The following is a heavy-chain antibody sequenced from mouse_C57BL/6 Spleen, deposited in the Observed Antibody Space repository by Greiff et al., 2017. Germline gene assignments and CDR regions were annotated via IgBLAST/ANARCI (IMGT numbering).Heavy chain of an antibody. Sequence: QVQLQQSGAELVRPGTSVKVSCKASGYAFTNYLIDWVKQRPGQGLEWIGVINPGSGGTDYNEKFKGKATLTADKSSSTAYMQLSSLTSEDSAVYFCARSGTGIWMDDWGQGTSVTVSS. D-gene: IGHD4-1*01. V-gene: IGHV1-54*01. CDR1: GYAFTNYL. CDR2: INPGSGGT. J-gene: IGHJ4*01. CDR3: ARSGTGIWMDD.